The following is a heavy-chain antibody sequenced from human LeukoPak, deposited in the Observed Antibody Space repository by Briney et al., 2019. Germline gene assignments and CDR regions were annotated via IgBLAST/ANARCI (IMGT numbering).Heavy chain of an antibody. CDR3: AKVDSSWTGFYYGMDV. CDR1: GFTFRSYV. J-gene: IGHJ6*02. V-gene: IGHV3-23*01. Sequence: GSLGLSLAASGFTFRSYVMSLVRPAPGEGPEWVWAIRCSGGSTYYTVSGKGRIPISRDNSKNTQYLQMNNLRAEDTALYYFAKVDSSWTGFYYGMDVWGRGATVTLSS. D-gene: IGHD6-13*01. CDR2: IRCSGGST.